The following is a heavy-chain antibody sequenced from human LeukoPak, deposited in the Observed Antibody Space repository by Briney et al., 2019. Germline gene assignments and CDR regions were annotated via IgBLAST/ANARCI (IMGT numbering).Heavy chain of an antibody. CDR2: IYHSGST. CDR3: AILGYLYYMDV. CDR1: GHSIINSYY. V-gene: IGHV4-38-2*02. D-gene: IGHD3-10*01. J-gene: IGHJ6*03. Sequence: AETLSLTCTVSGHSIINSYYWGWIRQPPGKGLEWIGSIYHSGSTYYNPSLKSRVTMSVDTSKNQFSLKLSSVTAADTAVYYCAILGYLYYMDVWGKGTTVTVSS.